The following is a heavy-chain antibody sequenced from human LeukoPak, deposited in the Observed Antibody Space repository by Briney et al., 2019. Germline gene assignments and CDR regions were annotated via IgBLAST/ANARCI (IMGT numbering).Heavy chain of an antibody. D-gene: IGHD1-20*01. CDR3: ARQGYNWGDFDY. CDR2: IKQDGSEK. J-gene: IGHJ4*02. CDR1: GFIFSRYW. Sequence: GGSLRLSCVASGFIFSRYWMSWVRQAPGRGLEWVGNIKQDGSEKYYVDSVKGRFTISRDNAKNSLYLQMNSLRAEDTAVYYCARQGYNWGDFDYWGQGTLVTVSS. V-gene: IGHV3-7*01.